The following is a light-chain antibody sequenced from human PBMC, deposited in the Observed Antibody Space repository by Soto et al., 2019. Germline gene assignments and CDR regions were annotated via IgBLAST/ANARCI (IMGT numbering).Light chain of an antibody. J-gene: IGLJ2*01. CDR1: SSEVGGSDY. CDR3: CSSTSTSTLLV. Sequence: QSALTQPASVSGSPGQSITISCTGTSSEVGGSDYVSWYQQHPGKAPTLIIYDVTSRPSGVSYRFSGSKSANTASLTISERQVEDEADYFCCSSTSTSTLLVFGGGTKLTVL. CDR2: DVT. V-gene: IGLV2-14*03.